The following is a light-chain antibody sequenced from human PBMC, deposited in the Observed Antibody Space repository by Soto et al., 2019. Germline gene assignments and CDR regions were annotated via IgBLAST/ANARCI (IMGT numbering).Light chain of an antibody. CDR1: QSVSSN. J-gene: IGKJ1*01. CDR2: GAS. CDR3: QQYNNWPGWT. V-gene: IGKV3-15*01. Sequence: EIVMTQSPATLSVSPGERATLSCRASQSVSSNLAWYQQKPGQAPRLLIYGASTRATGIPARFSGSGSGTEFTLTISSLQSEDFAVYYCQQYNNWPGWTFGQGT.